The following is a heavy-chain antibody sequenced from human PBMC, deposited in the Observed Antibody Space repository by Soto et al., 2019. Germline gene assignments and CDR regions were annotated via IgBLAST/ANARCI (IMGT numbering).Heavy chain of an antibody. Sequence: PGGSLRLSCAASGFTFSSYAMSWVRQAPGKGLEWVSAISGSGGSTYYADSVKGRFTISRDNSKNTLYLQMNSLRAEDTAVYYCAKYSSSSPHYYYYYGMAVWGQGTTVTVSS. D-gene: IGHD6-6*01. CDR1: GFTFSSYA. CDR3: AKYSSSSPHYYYYYGMAV. V-gene: IGHV3-23*01. J-gene: IGHJ6*02. CDR2: ISGSGGST.